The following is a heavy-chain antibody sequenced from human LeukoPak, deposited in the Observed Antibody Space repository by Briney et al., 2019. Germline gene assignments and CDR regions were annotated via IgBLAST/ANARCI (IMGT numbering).Heavy chain of an antibody. J-gene: IGHJ3*01. CDR2: INPNSGGT. D-gene: IGHD1-20*01. Sequence: ASVKVSCKASGYTFRDYFMHWVRQAPGQGLEWMGWINPNSGGTNHAQKFQGRVTMTRDTSTGTVYMELRRLRSDDTAVYYCAREELPGISGRLSALDLWGQGTLVTVSS. CDR1: GYTFRDYF. V-gene: IGHV1-2*02. CDR3: AREELPGISGRLSALDL.